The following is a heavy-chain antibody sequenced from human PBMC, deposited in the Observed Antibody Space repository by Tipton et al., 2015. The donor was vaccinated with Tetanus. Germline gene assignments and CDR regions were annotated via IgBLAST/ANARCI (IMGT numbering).Heavy chain of an antibody. CDR3: ARPLTSVAFGGFAFDV. V-gene: IGHV5-51*01. CDR1: GYMSSSHW. Sequence: QLVQSGAEVKQPGESLKISCKGSGYMSSSHWIGWVRQVPGKGLEWLGTIYPGDSYSTYSPSFEGQVTISVDRSINTAYLQWSSLKASDTAIYYCARPLTSVAFGGFAFDVWGQGTLVTVSS. D-gene: IGHD3-16*01. CDR2: IYPGDSYS. J-gene: IGHJ3*01.